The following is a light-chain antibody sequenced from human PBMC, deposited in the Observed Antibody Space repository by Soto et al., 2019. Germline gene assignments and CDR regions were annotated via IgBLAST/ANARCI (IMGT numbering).Light chain of an antibody. V-gene: IGKV3-20*01. J-gene: IGKJ2*01. Sequence: EMALTQSPGTLSLSPGERATLCCRDSQSVTNMYFALYQQRPGQAPRLLIYGITNRATGIPDRFSGSGSGTDFTLTISRLEPEDFVVYYCQQYSTLPYTFGQGTKLEVK. CDR2: GIT. CDR3: QQYSTLPYT. CDR1: QSVTNMY.